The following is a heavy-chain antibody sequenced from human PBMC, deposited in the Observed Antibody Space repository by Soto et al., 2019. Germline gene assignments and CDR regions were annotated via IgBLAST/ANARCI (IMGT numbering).Heavy chain of an antibody. CDR1: GGSISSGDYY. D-gene: IGHD6-19*01. Sequence: PSETLSLTCTVSGGSISSGDYYWSWIRQPPGKGLEWIGYIYYSGSTYYNPSLKSRVTISVDTSKNQFSLKLSSVTAADTAVYYCARGGYSSGWYDAFDIWGQGTMVTVSS. CDR3: ARGGYSSGWYDAFDI. J-gene: IGHJ3*02. CDR2: IYYSGST. V-gene: IGHV4-30-4*01.